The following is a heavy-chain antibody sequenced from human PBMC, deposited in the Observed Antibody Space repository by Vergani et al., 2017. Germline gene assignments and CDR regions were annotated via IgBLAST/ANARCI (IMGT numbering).Heavy chain of an antibody. J-gene: IGHJ4*02. V-gene: IGHV3-21*01. CDR2: ISSSSSYI. D-gene: IGHD4-17*01. CDR3: ARAVEDGDYPVDY. CDR1: GFTFSSYS. Sequence: EVQRVESGGGLVKPGGSLRLSCAASGFTFSSYSMNWVRQAPGKGLEWVSSISSSSSYIYYADSVKGRFTISRDNAKNSLYLQMNSLRAEDTAVYYCARAVEDGDYPVDYWGQGTLVTVSS.